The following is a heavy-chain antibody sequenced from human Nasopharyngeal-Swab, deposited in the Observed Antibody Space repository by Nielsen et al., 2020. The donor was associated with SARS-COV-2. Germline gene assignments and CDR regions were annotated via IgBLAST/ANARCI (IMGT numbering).Heavy chain of an antibody. CDR1: GVSISGNHYN. D-gene: IGHD4/OR15-4a*01. V-gene: IGHV4-39*07. CDR3: ARETIYYFYMDV. J-gene: IGHJ6*03. Sequence: SETLSLTCTVSGVSISGNHYNWGWIRQSPGKGLEWIGSVFHSGSTDYNPSLKSRVTISVDRSNNDFSLKLTSLTAADTAVYYCARETIYYFYMDVWGRGITVTVSS. CDR2: VFHSGST.